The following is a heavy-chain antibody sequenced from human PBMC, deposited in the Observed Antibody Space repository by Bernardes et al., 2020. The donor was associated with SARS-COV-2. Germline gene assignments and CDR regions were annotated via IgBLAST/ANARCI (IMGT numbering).Heavy chain of an antibody. V-gene: IGHV2-5*02. CDR1: GFSLTTNDVG. Sequence: SGPTLVKPTQTLTLTCNFSGFSLTTNDVGVGWIRQPPGKALEWLGTIYWDGDKRYSPSLKTRVSITKDTSENQVVLTVDNMDPVDTGTYYCVHNPVGSGIRQWGKGTQVIVAS. J-gene: IGHJ4*02. CDR3: VHNPVGSGIRQ. CDR2: IYWDGDK. D-gene: IGHD3-3*02.